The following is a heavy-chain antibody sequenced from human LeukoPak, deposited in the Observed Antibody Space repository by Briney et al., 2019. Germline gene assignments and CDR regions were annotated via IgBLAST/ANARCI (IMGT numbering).Heavy chain of an antibody. D-gene: IGHD2-15*01. V-gene: IGHV3-48*04. J-gene: IGHJ4*02. Sequence: PGGSLRLSCAASGFTFSSYSMNWVRQAPGKGLEWVSYISSSGSTIYYADSVKGRFTISRDNAKNSLYLQMNSLRAEDTAVYYCARGRGGTRQLFDYWGQGILVTVSS. CDR2: ISSSGSTI. CDR1: GFTFSSYS. CDR3: ARGRGGTRQLFDY.